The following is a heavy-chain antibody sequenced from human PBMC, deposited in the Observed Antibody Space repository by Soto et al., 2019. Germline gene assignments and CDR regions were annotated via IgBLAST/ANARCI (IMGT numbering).Heavy chain of an antibody. D-gene: IGHD6-6*01. J-gene: IGHJ4*02. Sequence: QITLKESGPTLVKPTQTLTLTCTFTGFSLSTSGVGVGWIRQPPGKALEWLALIYWDDDKRDSPSLKSRLTITKDTSKNQVVLTMTNMDPVDTATYYCAHSPYTGSSYYFDYWGQGTLVTVSS. CDR2: IYWDDDK. CDR3: AHSPYTGSSYYFDY. CDR1: GFSLSTSGVG. V-gene: IGHV2-5*02.